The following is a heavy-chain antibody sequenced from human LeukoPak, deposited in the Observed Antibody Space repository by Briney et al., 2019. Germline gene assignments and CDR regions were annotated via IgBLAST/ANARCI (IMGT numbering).Heavy chain of an antibody. CDR2: INPSGGST. V-gene: IGHV1-46*01. CDR1: GYTFTSYY. J-gene: IGHJ4*02. Sequence: GASVKVSCKASGYTFTSYYMHWVRQAPGQGLESMGIINPSGGSTSYAQKFQGRVTMTRDTSTSTVYMELSSLRSEDTAVYYCASYSSWADFDYWGQGTLVTVSS. CDR3: ASYSSWADFDY. D-gene: IGHD6-13*01.